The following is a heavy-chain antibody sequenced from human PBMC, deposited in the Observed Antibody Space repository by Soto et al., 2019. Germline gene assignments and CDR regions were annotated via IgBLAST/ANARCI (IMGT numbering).Heavy chain of an antibody. D-gene: IGHD5-12*01. CDR3: ARDSGSPHRWLRPWRLAFDI. CDR1: GGSISSGGYY. J-gene: IGHJ3*02. CDR2: IYYSGST. V-gene: IGHV4-31*03. Sequence: PSETLSLTCTVSGGSISSGGYYWSWIRQHPGKGLEWIGYIYYSGSTYYNPSLKSRVTISVDTSKNQFSLKLSSVTAADTAVYYCARDSGSPHRWLRPWRLAFDIWGQGTMVTASS.